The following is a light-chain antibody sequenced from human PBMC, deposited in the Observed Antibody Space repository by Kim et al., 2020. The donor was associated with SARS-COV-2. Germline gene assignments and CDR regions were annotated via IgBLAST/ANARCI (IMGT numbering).Light chain of an antibody. Sequence: SSELTQDPAVSVALGQTVRSTCQCDSLRSYYASWYQQKPGQAPVLVIYGKNNRPSGIPDRFSGSSSGNTASLTITGAQAEDEADYYCNSRDSSGNHLGVF. CDR2: GKN. CDR1: SLRSYY. CDR3: NSRDSSGNHLGV. V-gene: IGLV3-19*01. J-gene: IGLJ2*01.